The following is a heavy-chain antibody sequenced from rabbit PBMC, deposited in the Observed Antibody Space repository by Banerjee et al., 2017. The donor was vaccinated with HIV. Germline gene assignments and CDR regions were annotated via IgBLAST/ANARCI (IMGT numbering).Heavy chain of an antibody. CDR3: ARSNYVGSSGTSPDWLDL. J-gene: IGHJ5*01. D-gene: IGHD8-1*01. Sequence: QSLEESGGDLVKPGASLTLTCTASGFSFSSSYYMCWVRQAPGKGLEWIACIWSGSSGTTYYASWAKGRFTISKSSSTTVTLQMTSLTAADTATYFCARSNYVGSSGTSPDWLDLWGPGTLVTVS. CDR1: GFSFSSSYY. V-gene: IGHV1S40*01. CDR2: IWSGSSGTT.